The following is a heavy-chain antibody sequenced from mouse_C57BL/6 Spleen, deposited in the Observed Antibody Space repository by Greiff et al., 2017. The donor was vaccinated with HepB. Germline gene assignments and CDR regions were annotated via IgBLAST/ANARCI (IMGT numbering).Heavy chain of an antibody. J-gene: IGHJ3*01. CDR1: GFTFSDYG. CDR3: AVDYYGSSYAY. CDR2: ISSGSSTI. Sequence: EVQVVESGGGLVKPGGSLKLSCAASGFTFSDYGMHWVRQAPEKGLEWVAYISSGSSTIYYADTVKGRFTISRDNAKNTLFLQMTSLRSEDTAMYYCAVDYYGSSYAYWGQGTLVTVSA. D-gene: IGHD1-1*01. V-gene: IGHV5-17*01.